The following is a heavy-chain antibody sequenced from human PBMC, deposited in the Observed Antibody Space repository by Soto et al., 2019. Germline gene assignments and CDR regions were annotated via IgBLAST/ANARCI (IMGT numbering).Heavy chain of an antibody. CDR2: IYYSGIT. CDR1: GGSISSGDYY. V-gene: IGHV4-30-4*01. D-gene: IGHD3-3*01. J-gene: IGHJ5*02. CDR3: AREGVRDFWSGYENWFDP. Sequence: SETLSLTCTVSGGSISSGDYYWIWIRQPPGKVLDWIGYIYYSGITYYNPSLKSRVTISVDTSKNQFSLKLSSVTAADTAVYYCAREGVRDFWSGYENWFDPWGQGTLVTVSS.